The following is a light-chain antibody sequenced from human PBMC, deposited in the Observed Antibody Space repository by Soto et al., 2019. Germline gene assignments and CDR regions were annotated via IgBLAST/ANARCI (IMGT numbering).Light chain of an antibody. CDR2: DSS. V-gene: IGKV3-15*01. CDR1: QSVSSD. Sequence: EITMTQSTSILSESVGDSATXSCRASQSVSSDVVWYQQKPGQAPRLLISDSSTGATGIPARFSGSGSGTDFTLTISSLQSEDFGIYFCQQYNNYPLTFGGGTQVDIK. J-gene: IGKJ4*01. CDR3: QQYNNYPLT.